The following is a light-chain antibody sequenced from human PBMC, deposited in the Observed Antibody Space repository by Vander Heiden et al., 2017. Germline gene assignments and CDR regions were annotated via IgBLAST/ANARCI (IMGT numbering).Light chain of an antibody. V-gene: IGKV3-20*01. Sequence: EIVLTQSPGTLSSSPGESATLSCRASQTVNSNSLAWYQQKPGQAPRLLIYGASSRATGIPDRFSGSGSGTDFTLTISRLEPEDFALYYCQQYGSSPRVTFGGGTKVEIK. CDR2: GAS. J-gene: IGKJ4*01. CDR3: QQYGSSPRVT. CDR1: QTVNSNS.